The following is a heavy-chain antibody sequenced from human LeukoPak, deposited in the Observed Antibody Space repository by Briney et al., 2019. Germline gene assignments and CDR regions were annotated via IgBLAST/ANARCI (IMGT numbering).Heavy chain of an antibody. CDR2: MNPNSGNT. V-gene: IGHV1-8*01. CDR3: ARGPTIKMRARKYYFDY. J-gene: IGHJ4*02. CDR1: GYTFTSYD. D-gene: IGHD5-24*01. Sequence: GASVKVSCKASGYTFTSYDINWVRQATGRGLEWMECMNPNSGNTGYAQKFQGRVTMTRNTSISTAYMELSSLRSEDTAVYYCARGPTIKMRARKYYFDYWGQGTLVTVSS.